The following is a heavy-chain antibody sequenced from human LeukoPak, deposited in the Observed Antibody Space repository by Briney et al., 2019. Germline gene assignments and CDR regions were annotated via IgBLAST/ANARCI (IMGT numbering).Heavy chain of an antibody. CDR1: GGSISNYY. CDR2: IYSSGST. CDR3: AKTRAERGSGSYSVYFDY. D-gene: IGHD3-10*01. V-gene: IGHV4-4*07. J-gene: IGHJ4*02. Sequence: SETLSLTCTVSGGSISNYYWSWIRQPAGEGLEWIGRIYSSGSTNYNPSLKSRVTMSVDTSKNQFSLKLSSVTAADTAVYYCAKTRAERGSGSYSVYFDYWGQGTLVTVSS.